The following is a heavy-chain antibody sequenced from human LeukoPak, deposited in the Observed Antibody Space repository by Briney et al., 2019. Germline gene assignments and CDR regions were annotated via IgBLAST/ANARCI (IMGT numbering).Heavy chain of an antibody. CDR1: GFTFSRYW. CDR2: INSDGYST. D-gene: IGHD3-10*01. CDR3: ARSSGSYYNHDY. Sequence: GGSLRLSCAASGFTFSRYWMHWVRQAPGKGLVWVSRINSDGYSTTYADFVKGQFTISRDNAKNTLYLQMNTLRDEDTAVYYCARSSGSYYNHDYWGQGTLVTVSS. J-gene: IGHJ4*02. V-gene: IGHV3-74*01.